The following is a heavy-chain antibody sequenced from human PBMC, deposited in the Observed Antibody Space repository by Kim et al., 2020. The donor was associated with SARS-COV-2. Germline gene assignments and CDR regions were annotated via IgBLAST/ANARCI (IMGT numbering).Heavy chain of an antibody. CDR2: IYHSGST. CDR1: GGSISSSNW. J-gene: IGHJ4*02. Sequence: SETLSLTCAVSGGSISSSNWWSWVRQPPGKGLEWIGEIYHSGSTNYNPSLKSRVTISVDKSKNQFSLKLSSVTAADTAVYYCARRRGSSSWSTPYYFDYWGQGTLVTVSS. V-gene: IGHV4-4*02. D-gene: IGHD6-13*01. CDR3: ARRRGSSSWSTPYYFDY.